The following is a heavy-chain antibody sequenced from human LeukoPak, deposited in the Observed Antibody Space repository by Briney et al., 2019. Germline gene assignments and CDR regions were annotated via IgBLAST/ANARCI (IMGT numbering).Heavy chain of an antibody. CDR1: GGSISSSSYY. CDR2: IYYSGST. Sequence: SETLSLTCTVSGGSISSSSYYWGWIRQPPGEGLEWIGSIYYSGSTYYNPSLKSRVTISVDTSKNQFSLKLSSVTAADTAVYYCARDLYSSSWYIYYFDYWGQGTLVTVSS. CDR3: ARDLYSSSWYIYYFDY. D-gene: IGHD6-13*01. V-gene: IGHV4-39*07. J-gene: IGHJ4*02.